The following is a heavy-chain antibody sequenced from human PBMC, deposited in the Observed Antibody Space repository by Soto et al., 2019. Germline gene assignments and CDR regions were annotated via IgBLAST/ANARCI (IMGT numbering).Heavy chain of an antibody. Sequence: QVQLQESGPGLVKPSETLSLTCSVSGDSISRYYWSWIRQPPGKGLECLGYIYYSGGTIYNPSLNGRATLPVDTSKNHFSLRLPSVTATDTAVYFCARHDIRGGAYDGWGRGTMVIVSS. J-gene: IGHJ3*01. CDR3: ARHDIRGGAYDG. V-gene: IGHV4-59*08. CDR1: GDSISRYY. CDR2: IYYSGGT. D-gene: IGHD3-22*01.